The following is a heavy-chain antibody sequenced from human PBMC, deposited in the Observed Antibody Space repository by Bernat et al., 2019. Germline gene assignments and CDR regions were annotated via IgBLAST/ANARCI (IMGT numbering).Heavy chain of an antibody. J-gene: IGHJ1*01. CDR1: GFTFSSYW. D-gene: IGHD4-17*01. Sequence: EVQLVESGGGLVQPGGSLRLSCAASGFTFSSYWMHWVRQPPGKGLVWVSRINSDGSRTSYPDSVKGRFTSSRDNAKTTLYLQMNSLRAEDTAVYYCARTYYGDDFQYWGQGTLVTVSS. CDR3: ARTYYGDDFQY. CDR2: INSDGSRT. V-gene: IGHV3-74*01.